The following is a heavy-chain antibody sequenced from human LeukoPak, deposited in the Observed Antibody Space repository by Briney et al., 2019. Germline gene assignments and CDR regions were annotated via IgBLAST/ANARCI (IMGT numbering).Heavy chain of an antibody. CDR3: ARDYYGSGSYYP. D-gene: IGHD3-10*01. CDR1: GGSISSYY. Sequence: PSETLSLTCTVSGGSISSYYWSWIRQPPGRGLEWIGYIYYSGSTNYNPSLKSRVTISVDTSKNQFSLKLSSVTAADTAVYYCARDYYGSGSYYPRGQGTLVTVSS. CDR2: IYYSGST. J-gene: IGHJ4*02. V-gene: IGHV4-59*01.